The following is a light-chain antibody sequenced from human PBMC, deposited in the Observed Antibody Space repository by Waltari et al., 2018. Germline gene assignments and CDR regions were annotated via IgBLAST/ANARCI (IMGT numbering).Light chain of an antibody. V-gene: IGLV1-47*01. CDR2: RTD. J-gene: IGLJ2*01. CDR1: SSNIGSNY. CDR3: ATWDDSRRGPG. Sequence: QSALTQPPSTSATPGQRVTISCSGSSSNIGSNYVYWYQQFPGKAPKVIIARTDQRPSGVSELFAGSKSGPSASLVISGLRSEDEADYYCATWDDSRRGPGFGGGTKLTVL.